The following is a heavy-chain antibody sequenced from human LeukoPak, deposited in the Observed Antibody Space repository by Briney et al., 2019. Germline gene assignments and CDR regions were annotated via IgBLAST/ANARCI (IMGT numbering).Heavy chain of an antibody. Sequence: PSETLSLTCAVYGGSFSGYYWSWIRQPPGKGLEWIGEINHSGSTNYNPSLKSRVTMSVDTSKNQFSLKLSSVTAADTAVYYCARGAGMYCSSTSCHNWFDPWGQGTLVTVSS. V-gene: IGHV4-34*01. CDR1: GGSFSGYY. J-gene: IGHJ5*02. CDR2: INHSGST. D-gene: IGHD2-2*01. CDR3: ARGAGMYCSSTSCHNWFDP.